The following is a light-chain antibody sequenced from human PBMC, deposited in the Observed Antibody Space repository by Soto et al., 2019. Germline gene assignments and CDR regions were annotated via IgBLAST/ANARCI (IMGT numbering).Light chain of an antibody. CDR1: QSLNSN. CDR2: GAS. J-gene: IGKJ1*01. V-gene: IGKV3-15*01. CDR3: QQYNTWPWT. Sequence: DTIMTQSPVILSVSPGERATVSCRASQSLNSNLAWYQQKPGQAPRLLIIGASERVTTIPARFSGSGSGTEFTLSISSLQSDDFADYYCQQYNTWPWTFGQGTKVEIK.